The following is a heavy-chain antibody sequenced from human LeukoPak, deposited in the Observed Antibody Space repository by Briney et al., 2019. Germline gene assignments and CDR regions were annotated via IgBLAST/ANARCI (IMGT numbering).Heavy chain of an antibody. CDR3: ARHWGSCHGGGSDCYTFDY. CDR2: ISTSGNT. J-gene: IGHJ4*02. Sequence: PSETLSLTCSVSNASITSYYWSWLRQSPGKGREGVGYISTSGNTNYNPSLKSRVTISVDTSKNQVSLILTSVTAADTAVYSFARHWGSCHGGGSDCYTFDYWGQGSLVTVSS. V-gene: IGHV4-59*08. D-gene: IGHD2-21*02. CDR1: NASITSYY.